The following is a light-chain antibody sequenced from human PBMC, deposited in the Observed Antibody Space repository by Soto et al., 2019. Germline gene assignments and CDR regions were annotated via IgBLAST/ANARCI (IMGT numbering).Light chain of an antibody. CDR2: SDT. V-gene: IGLV1-40*01. Sequence: QSVLTQPPSVSGAPGQRVTISCTGSSSNIGAGYDVHWYQQLPGTAPKLLIYSDTHRPSGVPDRFSGSKSGTSASLAITGLQAEDEADYYCQSYDSSLGGKVFGGGTKLT. CDR1: SSNIGAGYD. CDR3: QSYDSSLGGKV. J-gene: IGLJ2*01.